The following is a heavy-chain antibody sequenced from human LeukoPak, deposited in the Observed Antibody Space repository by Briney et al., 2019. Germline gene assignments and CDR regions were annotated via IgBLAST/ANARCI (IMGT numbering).Heavy chain of an antibody. J-gene: IGHJ4*02. Sequence: ASVKVSCKASGYTFTSYYMHWVRQAPGQGLEWMGIINPSGGSTSYAQKFQGRVTMTTDTSTSTAYMELRSLRSDDTAVYYCARDYDMAVGGGYWGQGTLVTVSS. D-gene: IGHD3-16*01. CDR1: GYTFTSYY. V-gene: IGHV1-46*01. CDR2: INPSGGST. CDR3: ARDYDMAVGGGY.